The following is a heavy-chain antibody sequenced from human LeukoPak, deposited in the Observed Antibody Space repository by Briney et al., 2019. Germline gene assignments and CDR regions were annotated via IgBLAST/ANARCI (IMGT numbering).Heavy chain of an antibody. CDR2: IGGSGDQS. V-gene: IGHV3-23*01. D-gene: IGHD1-1*01. CDR1: GFNFRNFA. CDR3: AKGGYTSPNSYFDD. Sequence: TGGSLRLSCAASGFNFRNFAMSWVRRAPGKGPEWVSAIGGSGDQSYYADSVKGRLTISRDNSKDTLHLQMNSLRAEDTALYYCAKGGYTSPNSYFDDWGQGTLVTVSS. J-gene: IGHJ4*02.